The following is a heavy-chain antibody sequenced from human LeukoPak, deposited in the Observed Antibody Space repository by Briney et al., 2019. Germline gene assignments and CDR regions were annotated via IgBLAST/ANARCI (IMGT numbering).Heavy chain of an antibody. D-gene: IGHD5-12*01. V-gene: IGHV1-8*01. J-gene: IGHJ3*02. Sequence: ASVKVSCKASGYTFTSYDINWVRQATGHGLEWMGWMNPNSGNTGYAQKFQGRVTMTRNTSISTAYMELSSLRSEDTAVYYCAASLAPYIVATVNDAFDIWGQGTMVTVSS. CDR2: MNPNSGNT. CDR3: AASLAPYIVATVNDAFDI. CDR1: GYTFTSYD.